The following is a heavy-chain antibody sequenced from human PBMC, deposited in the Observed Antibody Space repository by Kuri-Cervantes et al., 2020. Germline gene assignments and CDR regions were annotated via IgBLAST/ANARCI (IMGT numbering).Heavy chain of an antibody. V-gene: IGHV3-23*01. CDR2: ISVSGAST. CDR1: GLSFSSYA. Sequence: GESLKISCVASGLSFSSYAMNWVRRAPGGGLEWVSTISVSGASTYSADSVKGRFTISRDNSKNTLYLQMHSLRAEDTAIYYCAKCKYQLDQYYYYGLDVWGQGTTVTVSS. CDR3: AKCKYQLDQYYYYGLDV. J-gene: IGHJ6*02. D-gene: IGHD1-1*01.